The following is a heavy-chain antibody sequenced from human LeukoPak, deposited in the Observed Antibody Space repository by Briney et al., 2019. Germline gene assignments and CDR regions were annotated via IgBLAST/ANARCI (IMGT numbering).Heavy chain of an antibody. D-gene: IGHD5-12*01. CDR1: GFTFSNYW. V-gene: IGHV3-7*04. J-gene: IGHJ4*02. Sequence: GGSLRLSCAASGFTFSNYWMRRVRQAPGIWLDWVAKINEGGSEKHYVDSVKGRFTISRDNAKNSLYLEMNGLRAEDTAVYYCARYDGYDLRYWGQGTLVTVSS. CDR3: ARYDGYDLRY. CDR2: INEGGSEK.